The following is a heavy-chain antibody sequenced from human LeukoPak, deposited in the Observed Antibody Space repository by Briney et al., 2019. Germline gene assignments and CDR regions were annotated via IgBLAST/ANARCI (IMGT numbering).Heavy chain of an antibody. Sequence: GGSLRLSCAASGFTFDDYAMHWVRQAPGKGLEWVSGISWNSGSIGYADSVKGRFTISRDNAKNSLNLQMNSLRAEDTALYYCAKDKNGYSSGWYGDWGQGTLVTVSS. CDR1: GFTFDDYA. D-gene: IGHD6-19*01. V-gene: IGHV3-9*01. CDR3: AKDKNGYSSGWYGD. J-gene: IGHJ4*02. CDR2: ISWNSGSI.